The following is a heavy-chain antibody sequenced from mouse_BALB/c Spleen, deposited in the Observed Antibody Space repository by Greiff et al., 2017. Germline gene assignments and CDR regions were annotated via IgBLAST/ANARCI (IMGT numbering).Heavy chain of an antibody. D-gene: IGHD2-2*01. V-gene: IGHV14-1*02. Sequence: VQLQQSGTVLARPGASVKMSCKASGYTFTSYWMHWVKQRPEQGLEWIGRIDPANGNTKYDPKFQGKATITADTSSNTAYLQLSSLTSEDTAVYYCARNGYDYWGQGTTLTVSS. CDR2: IDPANGNT. J-gene: IGHJ2*01. CDR3: ARNGYDY. CDR1: GYTFTSYW.